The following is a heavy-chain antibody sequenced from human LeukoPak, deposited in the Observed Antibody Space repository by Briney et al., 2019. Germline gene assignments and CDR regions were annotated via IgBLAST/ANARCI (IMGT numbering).Heavy chain of an antibody. Sequence: SETLSLTCTVSGGSISSYYWSWVRQPQATGLGWVGYISYCESTNYNPYPKSRVTISVDTSKNQLSLKLNSVTAADTAVYYCAGCSGLAFDIWGQGAMVTVSS. V-gene: IGHV4-59*01. J-gene: IGHJ3*02. CDR3: AGCSGLAFDI. CDR1: GGSISSYY. CDR2: ISYCEST. D-gene: IGHD2-15*01.